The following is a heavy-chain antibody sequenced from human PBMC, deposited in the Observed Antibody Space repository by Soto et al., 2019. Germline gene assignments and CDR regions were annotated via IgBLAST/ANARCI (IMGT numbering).Heavy chain of an antibody. CDR1: GFTFSTYW. V-gene: IGHV3-7*01. CDR3: ARWLQFR. J-gene: IGHJ4*02. CDR2: IKQDGSEK. D-gene: IGHD5-12*01. Sequence: EVPVVESGGGLVQPGGSLRLSCAASGFTFSTYWMSWVRQTPGKGPEWVANIKQDGSEKYYVDSVKGRFTISRDNAKNSVYLHMNSLRVEDTAVYYCARWLQFRWGQGTLVTVSS.